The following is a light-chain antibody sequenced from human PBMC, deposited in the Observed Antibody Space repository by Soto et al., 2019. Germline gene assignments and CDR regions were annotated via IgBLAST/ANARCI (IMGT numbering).Light chain of an antibody. CDR1: SSDVGGYNY. CDR2: DVS. CDR3: SSYTSSSTLVV. V-gene: IGLV2-14*01. J-gene: IGLJ2*01. Sequence: QSALTQPASVSGSPGQSITISCTGTSSDVGGYNYVSWYQQHPGKAPKLMIYDVSNRPSGVSNRFSGSKSVNTASLTISGIQAEYEADYYCSSYTSSSTLVVFGGGTKLTVL.